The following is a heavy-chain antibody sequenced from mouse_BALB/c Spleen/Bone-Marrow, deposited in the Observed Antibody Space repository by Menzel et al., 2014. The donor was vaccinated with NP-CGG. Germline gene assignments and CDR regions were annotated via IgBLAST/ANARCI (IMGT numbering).Heavy chain of an antibody. CDR2: IWGAGST. CDR1: GFSLTGSG. Sequence: VKLVESGPGLVEPSQCLYISCTASGFSLTGSGVNWVRQPPGKGLEWLGMIWGAGSTDYYSALISRLSIIKDNSKSQVFLKMNSLQADDTARYYYARGVFAYWGQGTLVTVSA. CDR3: ARGVFAY. V-gene: IGHV2-6-7*01. J-gene: IGHJ3*01.